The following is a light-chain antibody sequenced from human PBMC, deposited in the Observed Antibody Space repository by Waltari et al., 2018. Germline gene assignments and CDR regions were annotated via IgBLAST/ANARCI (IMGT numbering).Light chain of an antibody. J-gene: IGKJ1*01. CDR2: DAS. CDR3: QKYVNLPAT. CDR1: QSVGRY. Sequence: EIVLTHSPGTLSLSPRERATLSCRASQSVGRYLAWYQQKPGQAPRLLIYDASTRATGIPDRFSGSGSGTDFSLTISRLESEDFAVYYCQKYVNLPATFGQGTKVEIK. V-gene: IGKV3-20*01.